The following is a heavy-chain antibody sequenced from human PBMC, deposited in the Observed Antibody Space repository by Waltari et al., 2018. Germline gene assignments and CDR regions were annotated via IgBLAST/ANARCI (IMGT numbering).Heavy chain of an antibody. CDR2: IYHSGST. V-gene: IGHV4-30-2*01. J-gene: IGHJ4*02. D-gene: IGHD3-22*01. CDR1: GGSISSGGYS. CDR3: ARYYYDSSGAYFDY. Sequence: QLQLQESGSGLVKPSQTLSLTCAVSGGSISSGGYSWSWIRQPPGKGLEWIGYIYHSGSTYYNPSLKNRVTISVDRSKNQFSLKLSSVTAADTAVYYCARYYYDSSGAYFDYWGQGTLVTVSS.